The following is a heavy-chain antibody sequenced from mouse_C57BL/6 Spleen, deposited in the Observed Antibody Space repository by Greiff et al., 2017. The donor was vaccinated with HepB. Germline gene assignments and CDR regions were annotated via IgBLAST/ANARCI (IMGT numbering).Heavy chain of an antibody. CDR3: AREGDYSNLYYFDY. CDR2: ISDGGSYT. V-gene: IGHV5-4*01. CDR1: GFTFSSYA. Sequence: DVKLVESGGGLVKPGGSLKLSCAASGFTFSSYAMSWVRQTPEKRLEWVATISDGGSYTYYPDNVKGRFTISRDNAKNNLYLQMSHLKSEDTAMYYCAREGDYSNLYYFDYWGQGTTLTVSS. J-gene: IGHJ2*01. D-gene: IGHD2-5*01.